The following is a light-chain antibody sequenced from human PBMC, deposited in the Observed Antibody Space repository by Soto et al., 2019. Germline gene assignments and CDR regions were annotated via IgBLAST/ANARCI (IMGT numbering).Light chain of an antibody. V-gene: IGKV1-33*01. CDR2: SAS. CDR3: QQYDNFPPT. CDR1: HDISIY. J-gene: IGKJ4*01. Sequence: DIQMTQSPSSLSASVGDRVTITCQASHDISIYLNWYQQMPGKAPKLLIYSASSLEAGVPSRFSGNRSGTDFTFTISSLRPDDIATYYCQQYDNFPPTFGGGTKVEI.